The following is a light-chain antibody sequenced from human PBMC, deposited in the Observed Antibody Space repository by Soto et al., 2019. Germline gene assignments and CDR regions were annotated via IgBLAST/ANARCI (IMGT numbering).Light chain of an antibody. V-gene: IGLV2-11*01. CDR1: SSDVGGYNY. J-gene: IGLJ2*01. Sequence: QSALTQPRSVSGSPGQSVTISCTGTSSDVGGYNYVSWYQQHPGKAPKLMIYDVSKRPSGVPDRFSGSKSGNTASLTISGLQAEDEADYYCYSYAGSYTFEVVFGGGTQLTVL. CDR3: YSYAGSYTFEVV. CDR2: DVS.